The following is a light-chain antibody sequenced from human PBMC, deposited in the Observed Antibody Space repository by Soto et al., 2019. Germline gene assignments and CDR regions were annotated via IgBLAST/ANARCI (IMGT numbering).Light chain of an antibody. CDR1: QSVSSN. V-gene: IGKV3-15*01. Sequence: EIVLTQAPGTLSLSPGERATLSCRARQSVSSNLAWYQLKPGQAPRLLIYGASSRATGFPARFSGSGSGTEFNLTISSLQSEDFGVYYCQQYNNWPRATVGGGTKVDIK. CDR3: QQYNNWPRAT. CDR2: GAS. J-gene: IGKJ4*02.